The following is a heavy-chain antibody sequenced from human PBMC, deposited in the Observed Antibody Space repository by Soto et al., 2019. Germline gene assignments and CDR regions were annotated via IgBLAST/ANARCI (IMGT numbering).Heavy chain of an antibody. Sequence: SVKVSCKASGGTFSSYAISWVRQAPGQGPEWMGGIIPIFGTATYAQKFQGRVTITADESTSTAYMELSSLRSEDTAVYYCARPTRYYYDSSGQSAWFDPWGQGTLVTVSS. D-gene: IGHD3-22*01. CDR2: IIPIFGTA. CDR3: ARPTRYYYDSSGQSAWFDP. CDR1: GGTFSSYA. J-gene: IGHJ5*02. V-gene: IGHV1-69*13.